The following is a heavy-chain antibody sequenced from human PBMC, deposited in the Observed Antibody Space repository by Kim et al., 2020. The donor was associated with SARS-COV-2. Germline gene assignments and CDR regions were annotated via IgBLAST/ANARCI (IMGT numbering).Heavy chain of an antibody. Sequence: GGSLRLSCAASGFTFSTYVMTWVRQAPGKGLEWVSTISGGAGSTSYADSVKGRFTISRDNSKNTLFLQMNDLRDGDTAFYYCAKARIPTAHNFDSWGQGTLVTVSS. V-gene: IGHV3-23*01. J-gene: IGHJ4*02. CDR3: AKARIPTAHNFDS. D-gene: IGHD1-26*01. CDR2: ISGGAGST. CDR1: GFTFSTYV.